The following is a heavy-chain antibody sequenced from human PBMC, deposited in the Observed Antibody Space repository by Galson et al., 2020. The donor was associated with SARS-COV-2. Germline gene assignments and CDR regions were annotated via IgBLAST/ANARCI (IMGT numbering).Heavy chain of an antibody. CDR3: ARGRRGTTRGWFDP. CDR1: GGSFSGYY. V-gene: IGHV4-34*01. J-gene: IGHJ5*02. D-gene: IGHD1-1*01. CDR2: INHSGST. Sequence: SETLSLTCAVYGGSFSGYYWSWIRQPPGKGLEWIGEINHSGSTNYNPSLKSRVTISVDTSKNQFSLKLSSVTAADTAVYYCARGRRGTTRGWFDPWGQGTLVTVSS.